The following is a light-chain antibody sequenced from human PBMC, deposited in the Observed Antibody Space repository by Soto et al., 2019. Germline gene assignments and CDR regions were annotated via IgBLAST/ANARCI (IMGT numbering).Light chain of an antibody. J-gene: IGKJ1*01. CDR3: LQDFNYPWT. CDR1: QDIRTD. Sequence: AIQMTQSPSSLSASVGDRVTITCRASQDIRTDLGWFQHKPGKAPKLLIYSASSLQSGVPSRFTGTASGTDFTLTISSLQPEDFATYYCLQDFNYPWTFGQGTKVEIK. CDR2: SAS. V-gene: IGKV1-6*01.